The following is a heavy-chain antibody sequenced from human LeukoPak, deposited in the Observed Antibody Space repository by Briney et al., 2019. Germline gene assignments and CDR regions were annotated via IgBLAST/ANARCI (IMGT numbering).Heavy chain of an antibody. J-gene: IGHJ4*02. CDR2: IYYSGST. Sequence: PSETLSLTCTVSGGSISSYYWSWIRQPPGKGLEWIGYIYYSGSTNYNPSLKSRVTISVDTSKNQFSLKLSSVTAADTAVYYCARWYSDSTGYRYFDYWGQGTLVTASS. CDR3: ARWYSDSTGYRYFDY. CDR1: GGSISSYY. V-gene: IGHV4-59*12. D-gene: IGHD3-22*01.